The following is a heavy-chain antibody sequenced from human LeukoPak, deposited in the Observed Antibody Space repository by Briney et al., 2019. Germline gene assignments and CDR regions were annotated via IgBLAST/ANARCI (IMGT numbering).Heavy chain of an antibody. Sequence: GGSLRLSCAASGFTFSSYAMHWVRQAPGKGLEWVAVISYDGSNKYYADSVKGRFTISRDNSKNTLYLQMNSLRAEDTAVYYCAREVSPAAPSPFGYWGQGTLVTVSS. CDR2: ISYDGSNK. D-gene: IGHD2-2*01. CDR1: GFTFSSYA. V-gene: IGHV3-30-3*01. CDR3: AREVSPAAPSPFGY. J-gene: IGHJ4*02.